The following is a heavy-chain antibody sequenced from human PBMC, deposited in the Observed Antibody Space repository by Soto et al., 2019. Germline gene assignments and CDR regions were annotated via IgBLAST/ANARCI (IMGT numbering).Heavy chain of an antibody. CDR1: GFTFSIFA. V-gene: IGHV3-23*01. CDR2: ISGSGGST. CDR3: AKEVSLGSTVDLGY. Sequence: GGSLRLSCASSGFTFSIFAMSWVRQSPGKGLEWVSTISGSGGSTYYADAVKGRFTISRDNSMGTLYLQMKSLRVEDTAIYYCAKEVSLGSTVDLGYWGQGALVTVSS. D-gene: IGHD7-27*01. J-gene: IGHJ4*02.